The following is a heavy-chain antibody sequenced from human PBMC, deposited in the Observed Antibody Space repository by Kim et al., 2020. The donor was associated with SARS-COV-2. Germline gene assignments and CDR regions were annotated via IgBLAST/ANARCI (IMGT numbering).Heavy chain of an antibody. J-gene: IGHJ1*01. CDR3: VKPPYCSSTSCWGY. Sequence: GGSLRLSCSASGFTFSSYAMHWVRQAPGKGLEYVSAISSNGGSTYYADSMKGRFTISRDNSKNTLYLQMSGLRAEDTAVYYCVKPPYCSSTSCWGYWGQGTLVTVSS. D-gene: IGHD2-2*01. CDR1: GFTFSSYA. V-gene: IGHV3-64D*06. CDR2: ISSNGGST.